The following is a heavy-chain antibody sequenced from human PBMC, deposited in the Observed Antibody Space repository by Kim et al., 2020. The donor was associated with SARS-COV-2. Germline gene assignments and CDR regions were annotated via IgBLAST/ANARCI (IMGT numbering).Heavy chain of an antibody. V-gene: IGHV4-4*07. CDR2: IYTSGST. CDR3: ARDGNGLRVSHGMDV. CDR1: GGSISSYY. Sequence: SETLSLTCTVSGGSISSYYWSCIRQPAGKGLEWIGRIYTSGSTNYNPSLKSRVTMSVDTSKNQFSLKLSSVTAADTAVYYCARDGNGLRVSHGMDVWGQGTTVTVSS. J-gene: IGHJ6*02.